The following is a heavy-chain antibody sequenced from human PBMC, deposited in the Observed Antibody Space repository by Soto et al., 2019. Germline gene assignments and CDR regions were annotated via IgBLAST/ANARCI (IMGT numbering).Heavy chain of an antibody. D-gene: IGHD2-2*01. V-gene: IGHV1-69*06. J-gene: IGHJ6*02. CDR3: ARRDIVVVPAAPLYGMDV. CDR2: IIPIFGTT. CDR1: GGAFSSYA. Sequence: QVQLVQSGAEVKKPGSSVKVSCKASGGAFSSYAISWVRQAPGQGLEWMGGIIPIFGTTNYAQKFHGRVTITAAKSTSTAYMELINLRPDDPAVYYCARRDIVVVPAAPLYGMDVWGQGTTVSGSS.